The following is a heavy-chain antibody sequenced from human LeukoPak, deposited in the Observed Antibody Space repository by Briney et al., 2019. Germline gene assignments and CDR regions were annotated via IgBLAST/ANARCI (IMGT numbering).Heavy chain of an antibody. Sequence: PSETLSLTCAVYGGSFSGYYWSWIRQPPGKGLEWIGEINHSGSTNYNPSLESRVTISVDTSKNQFSLKLSSVTAADTAVYYCARGRLGIYFDYWGQGTLVTVSS. D-gene: IGHD1-26*01. CDR3: ARGRLGIYFDY. CDR1: GGSFSGYY. J-gene: IGHJ4*02. CDR2: INHSGST. V-gene: IGHV4-34*01.